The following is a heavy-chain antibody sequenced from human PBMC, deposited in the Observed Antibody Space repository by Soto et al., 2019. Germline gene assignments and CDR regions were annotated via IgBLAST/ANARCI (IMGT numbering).Heavy chain of an antibody. Sequence: ASVKVSCKASGYTFTSYGISWVRQAPGQGLEWMGWISAYNGNTNYAQKLQGRVTMTTDTSTSTAYMELRSLRSDDTAVYYCARGDSSGWYRGHAFDIWGQGTMVTVSS. CDR3: ARGDSSGWYRGHAFDI. CDR2: ISAYNGNT. CDR1: GYTFTSYG. D-gene: IGHD6-19*01. J-gene: IGHJ3*02. V-gene: IGHV1-18*01.